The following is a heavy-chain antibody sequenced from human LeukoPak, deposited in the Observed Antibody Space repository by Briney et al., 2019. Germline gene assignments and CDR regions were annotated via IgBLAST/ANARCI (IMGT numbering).Heavy chain of an antibody. J-gene: IGHJ2*01. CDR2: IYYSGST. V-gene: IGHV4-31*03. Sequence: PSETLSLTCTVSGGSISSGGYYWSWIRQHPGKGLEWIGYIYYSGSTYYNPSLKGRVTISVDTSKNQFSLKLSSVTAADTAVYYCAREGLTTAYWYFDLWGRGTLVTVSS. CDR1: GGSISSGGYY. CDR3: AREGLTTAYWYFDL. D-gene: IGHD4/OR15-4a*01.